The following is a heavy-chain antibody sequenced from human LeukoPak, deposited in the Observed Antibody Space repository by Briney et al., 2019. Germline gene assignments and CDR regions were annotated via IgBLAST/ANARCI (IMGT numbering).Heavy chain of an antibody. J-gene: IGHJ6*03. D-gene: IGHD6-13*01. CDR1: GYTFTSYD. Sequence: ASVKVSCKASGYTFTSYDINWVRQATGQGLEWMGWMNPNSGNTGYAQKFQGRVTMTRNTSISTAYMELSSLRSEDTAVYYCARGLLYSSSWHRYYYYMDVWGKGTTVTISS. V-gene: IGHV1-8*01. CDR3: ARGLLYSSSWHRYYYYMDV. CDR2: MNPNSGNT.